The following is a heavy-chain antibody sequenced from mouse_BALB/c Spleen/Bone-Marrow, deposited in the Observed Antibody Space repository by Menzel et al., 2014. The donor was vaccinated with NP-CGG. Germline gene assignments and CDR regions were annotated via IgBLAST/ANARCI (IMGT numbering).Heavy chain of an antibody. CDR2: IDPANGNT. CDR3: ASYRYGWYYDV. CDR1: GFNIKYTY. V-gene: IGHV14-3*02. D-gene: IGHD2-14*01. J-gene: IGHJ1*01. Sequence: ESGAELVRPGASVKLSCTASGFNIKYTYMHWVKQRPEQGLEWIGRIDPANGNTKYDPKFQGKAAITADTSSNTAYLQLSRLTSEETAVYYSASYRYGWYYDVRGAGPPV.